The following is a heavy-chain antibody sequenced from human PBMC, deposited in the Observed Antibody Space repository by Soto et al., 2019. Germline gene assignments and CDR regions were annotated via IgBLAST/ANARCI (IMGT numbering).Heavy chain of an antibody. CDR1: GFTFGSYS. J-gene: IGHJ4*02. D-gene: IGHD2-2*01. Sequence: GGSLRLSCAASGFTFGSYSMNWVRQAPGKGLEWVSSISSSSSYIYYADSVKGRFTISRDNAKNSLYLQMSSLRAEDTAVYYCASRGYCSSTSCPTILFDYWGQGTLVTVSS. CDR3: ASRGYCSSTSCPTILFDY. V-gene: IGHV3-21*01. CDR2: ISSSSSYI.